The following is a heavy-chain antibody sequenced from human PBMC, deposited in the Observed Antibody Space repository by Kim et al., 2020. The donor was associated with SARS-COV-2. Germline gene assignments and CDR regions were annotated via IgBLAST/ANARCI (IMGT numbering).Heavy chain of an antibody. CDR2: ISWDGGST. V-gene: IGHV3-43*01. D-gene: IGHD3-22*01. CDR1: GFTFEDNT. Sequence: GGSLRLSCVASGFTFEDNTMHWVRQAPGKGLEWVSLISWDGGSTYYSDSVKGRFTISRDNSKNSLYLQMNSLTTEDTALYFCAKEDSSGSAFDYWGQGTL. CDR3: AKEDSSGSAFDY. J-gene: IGHJ4*02.